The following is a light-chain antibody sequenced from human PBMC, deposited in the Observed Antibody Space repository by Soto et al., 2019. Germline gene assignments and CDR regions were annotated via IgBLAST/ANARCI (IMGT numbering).Light chain of an antibody. CDR1: SSNIGAGYD. J-gene: IGLJ2*01. CDR2: GNS. Sequence: QSVLTQPPSVSGAPGQRVTISCTGSSSNIGAGYDVHWYQQLPGTAPKLLIYGNSNRPSGVPDRFSSSKSGTSASLAITGLQAEVEADYYCQSYDSSLSVVVFGGGTKLTVL. V-gene: IGLV1-40*01. CDR3: QSYDSSLSVVV.